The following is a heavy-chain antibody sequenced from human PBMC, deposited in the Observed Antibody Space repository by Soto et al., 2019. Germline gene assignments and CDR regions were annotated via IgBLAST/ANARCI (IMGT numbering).Heavy chain of an antibody. CDR3: ANSPFTMTGSQFDY. J-gene: IGHJ4*02. CDR1: GGTFDMYA. V-gene: IGHV1-69*13. CDR2: IIPTFSIS. D-gene: IGHD1-26*01. Sequence: SVKVSCKISGGTFDMYALNWVRQAPGQGLEWMGGIIPTFSISKYSRKFQGRVTITADGSTSTTYLELSSLRSDDTALYYCANSPFTMTGSQFDYWGQGTQVTVSS.